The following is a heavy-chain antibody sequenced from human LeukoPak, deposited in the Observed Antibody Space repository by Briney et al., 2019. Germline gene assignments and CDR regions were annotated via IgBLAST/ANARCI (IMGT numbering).Heavy chain of an antibody. CDR2: ISSSSSYI. Sequence: GGSLRLSCTASGFTFSNFDMGWVRQAPGKGLEWVSSISSSSSYIYYADSVKGRFTISRDNAKNSLYLQMNSLRAEDTAVYYCARGGYDSSGYYYVAFDYWGQGTLVTVSS. V-gene: IGHV3-21*01. J-gene: IGHJ4*02. CDR3: ARGGYDSSGYYYVAFDY. CDR1: GFTFSNFD. D-gene: IGHD3-22*01.